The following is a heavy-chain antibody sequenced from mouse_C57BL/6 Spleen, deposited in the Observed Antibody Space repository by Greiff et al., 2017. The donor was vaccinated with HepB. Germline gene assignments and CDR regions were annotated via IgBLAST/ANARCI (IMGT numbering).Heavy chain of an antibody. J-gene: IGHJ2*01. CDR2: IYPRAGST. CDR1: GYTFTDHT. CDR3: ARNYGSAYYFDY. V-gene: IGHV1-78*01. D-gene: IGHD1-1*01. Sequence: VQLQQSDAELVKPGASVKISCKVSGYTFTDHTIHWMKQRPEQGLEWIGYIYPRAGSTKYNEKLKGKATLTADKSSSTAYMQLKSLTSGDSAVYFCARNYGSAYYFDYWGQGTTLTVSS.